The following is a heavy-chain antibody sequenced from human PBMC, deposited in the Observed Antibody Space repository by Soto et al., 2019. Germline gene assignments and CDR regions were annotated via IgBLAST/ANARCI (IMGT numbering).Heavy chain of an antibody. CDR2: MNPNSGNT. CDR1: GYTLTSYD. J-gene: IGHJ3*02. V-gene: IGHV1-8*01. D-gene: IGHD6-19*01. Sequence: ASVKVSCKASGYTLTSYDINWVRQATGQGLEWMGWMNPNSGNTGYAQKFQGRVTMTRNTSISTAYMELSSLRSEDTAVYYCARGGYSSGWYNDAFDIWGQGTMVTVSS. CDR3: ARGGYSSGWYNDAFDI.